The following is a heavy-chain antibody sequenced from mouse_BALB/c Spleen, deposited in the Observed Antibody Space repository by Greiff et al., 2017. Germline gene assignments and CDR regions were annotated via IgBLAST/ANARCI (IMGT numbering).Heavy chain of an antibody. V-gene: IGHV1S22*01. CDR1: GYTFTSYW. D-gene: IGHD2-4*01. J-gene: IGHJ4*01. CDR2: IYPGSGST. Sequence: LKQPGSELVRPGASVKLSCKASGYTFTSYWMHWVKQRPGQGLEWIGNIYPGSGSTYYDEKFKSKATLTVDTSSSTAYMQLSSLTSEDSAVYYCTGYDSFYYAMDYWGQGTSVTVSS. CDR3: TGYDSFYYAMDY.